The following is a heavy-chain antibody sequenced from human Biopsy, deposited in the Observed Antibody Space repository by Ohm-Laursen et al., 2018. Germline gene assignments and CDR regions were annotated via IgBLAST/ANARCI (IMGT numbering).Heavy chain of an antibody. CDR2: LPYTGYT. CDR1: GGSFNGHY. Sequence: SDTLSLPCTVSGGSFNGHYWRWIRQPPGKGLEWIGYLPYTGYTSYSASIKSRVTISGDTSRNHFSLRLNSLTAADTAVYYCARGSNDFGGLYFPRWGQGTLLTVSS. CDR3: ARGSNDFGGLYFPR. D-gene: IGHD4-23*01. V-gene: IGHV4-59*11. J-gene: IGHJ4*02.